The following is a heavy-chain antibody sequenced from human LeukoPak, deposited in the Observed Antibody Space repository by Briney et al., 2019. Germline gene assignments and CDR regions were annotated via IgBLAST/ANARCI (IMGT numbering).Heavy chain of an antibody. Sequence: SAKVSCKASGGTFSSYAISWVRQAPGQGLEWMGGIIPIFGTANYAQKFQGRVTITADESTSTAYMELSSLRSEDTAVYYCARIPGTTGLGYYFDYWGQGTLVTVSS. CDR2: IIPIFGTA. V-gene: IGHV1-69*13. J-gene: IGHJ4*02. D-gene: IGHD1-1*01. CDR1: GGTFSSYA. CDR3: ARIPGTTGLGYYFDY.